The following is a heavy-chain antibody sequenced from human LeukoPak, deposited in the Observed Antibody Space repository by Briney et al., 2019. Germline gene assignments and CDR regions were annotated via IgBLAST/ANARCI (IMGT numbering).Heavy chain of an antibody. D-gene: IGHD4-17*01. CDR1: GFTFSSYA. CDR3: AKDRADNGDRLKFDP. V-gene: IGHV3-23*01. CDR2: ISGSGGST. Sequence: GGSLRLSCAASGFTFSSYAMSWVRQAPGKGLEWVSAISGSGGSTYYADPVKGRFTISRDNSKNTLYLQMDSLRAEDTAVYYCAKDRADNGDRLKFDPWGQGTLVTVSS. J-gene: IGHJ5*02.